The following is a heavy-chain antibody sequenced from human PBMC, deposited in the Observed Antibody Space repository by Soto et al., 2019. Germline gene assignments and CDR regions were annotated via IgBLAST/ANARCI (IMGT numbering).Heavy chain of an antibody. CDR3: GRDWFGEFF. V-gene: IGHV3-74*01. CDR2: INTDGSGT. J-gene: IGHJ4*02. Sequence: LRLSCAASGFTFSSSWMHWVRQTPGKGPMWISHINTDGSGTTYADSVKGRFTISRDNAKNTLYLQMNSLRAADTAVYYCGRDWFGEFFWGQGTLVTVSS. CDR1: GFTFSSSW. D-gene: IGHD3-10*01.